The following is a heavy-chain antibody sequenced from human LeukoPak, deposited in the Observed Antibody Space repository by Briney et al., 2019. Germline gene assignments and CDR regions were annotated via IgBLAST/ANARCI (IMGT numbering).Heavy chain of an antibody. CDR1: GGTFSSYA. D-gene: IGHD6-13*01. Sequence: SVKVSCKASGGTFSSYAISLVRQAPGQGLGWMGGIIPIFGTANYAQKFQGRVTITADESTSTAYMELSSLRSEDTAVYYCASGVAAAENDAFDIWGQGTMVTVSS. V-gene: IGHV1-69*13. J-gene: IGHJ3*02. CDR2: IIPIFGTA. CDR3: ASGVAAAENDAFDI.